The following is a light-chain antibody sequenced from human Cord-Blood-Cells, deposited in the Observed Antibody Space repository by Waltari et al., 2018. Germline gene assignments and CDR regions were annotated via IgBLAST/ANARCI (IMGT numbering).Light chain of an antibody. CDR1: SSDVGGCNY. J-gene: IGLJ1*01. CDR3: CSYAGSYTYV. Sequence: QSALTQPRSVYGSPGQSGTISCTGTSSDVGGCNYVSWYQQHPGKAPKRMIYDVSKRPSGVPDRFSGSKSGNTASLTISGLQAEDEADYYCCSYAGSYTYVFGTGTKVTVL. CDR2: DVS. V-gene: IGLV2-11*01.